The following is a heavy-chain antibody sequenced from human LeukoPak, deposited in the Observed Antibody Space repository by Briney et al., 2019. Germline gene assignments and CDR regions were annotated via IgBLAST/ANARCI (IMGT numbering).Heavy chain of an antibody. CDR2: INHSGST. D-gene: IGHD5-24*01. J-gene: IGHJ6*02. CDR3: ARGKGMATIYYYGMDV. V-gene: IGHV4-34*01. Sequence: SETLSLTCAVYGASFSGYYWSWIRQPPGKGLEWIGEINHSGSTNYNPSLKSRVTISVDTSKNQFSLKLSSVTAADTAVYYCARGKGMATIYYYGMDVWGQGTTVTVSS. CDR1: GASFSGYY.